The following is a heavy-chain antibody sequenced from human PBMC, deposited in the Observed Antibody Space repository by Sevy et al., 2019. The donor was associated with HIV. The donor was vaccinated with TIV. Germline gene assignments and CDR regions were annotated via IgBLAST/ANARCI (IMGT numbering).Heavy chain of an antibody. Sequence: GGSLRLSCAASGFTFSSYAMSWVRQAPGKGLEWVSVISGSGGSTYYADSVKGRFTISRDNSKNTRYLQMNSLRAEDTAVYYWAKVDSSGWYSKGAGDWFDPWGQGTLVTVSS. V-gene: IGHV3-23*01. D-gene: IGHD6-19*01. CDR2: ISGSGGST. CDR1: GFTFSSYA. CDR3: AKVDSSGWYSKGAGDWFDP. J-gene: IGHJ5*02.